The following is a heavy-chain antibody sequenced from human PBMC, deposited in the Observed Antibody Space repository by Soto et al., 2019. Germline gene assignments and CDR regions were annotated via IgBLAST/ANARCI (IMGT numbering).Heavy chain of an antibody. D-gene: IGHD3-10*01. CDR1: GFTVGNNY. CDR3: AKDGGGSGSHDNSFGY. CDR2: IYSTGTT. Sequence: EVQLVESGGGLIQPGGSLKLSCAASGFTVGNNYMSWVRQAPGKGLEWVSLIYSTGTTKYADSVKGRFTVSRDNAKNTLFLQMTSLRAEDTAVYYCAKDGGGSGSHDNSFGYWGQRTLVTVSS. V-gene: IGHV3-53*01. J-gene: IGHJ4*02.